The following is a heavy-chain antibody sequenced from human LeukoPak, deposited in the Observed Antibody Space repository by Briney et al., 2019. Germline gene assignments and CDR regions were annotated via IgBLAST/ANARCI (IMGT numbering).Heavy chain of an antibody. CDR1: GFRFSSFW. CDR2: INQIGSEK. J-gene: IGHJ4*02. D-gene: IGHD4-17*01. V-gene: IGHV3-7*03. Sequence: GGSLRLSCAASGFRFSSFWMSWVRQAPGKGLEWVANINQIGSEKQYVDSVKGRISISRDNAESSLYLQMSSLRSEDTAVYYCARANDYGDYTSPSDHDYWGQGTLVTVSS. CDR3: ARANDYGDYTSPSDHDY.